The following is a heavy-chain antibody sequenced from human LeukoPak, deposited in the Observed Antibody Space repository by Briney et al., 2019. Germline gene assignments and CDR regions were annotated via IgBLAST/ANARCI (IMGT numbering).Heavy chain of an antibody. V-gene: IGHV3-30*04. Sequence: PGRSLRLSCVTSGLTFLNYAVHWVRQAPGKGLGWLAVVSAHGLDKFYASSVRGRFIISKDTSKNTLSLQMNSLRSDDSGVYYCARAFTPGIRKALWIGDSLWDQRTLVTVSS. J-gene: IGHJ4*02. CDR3: ARAFTPGIRKALWIGDSL. CDR1: GLTFLNYA. CDR2: VSAHGLDK. D-gene: IGHD3-10*01.